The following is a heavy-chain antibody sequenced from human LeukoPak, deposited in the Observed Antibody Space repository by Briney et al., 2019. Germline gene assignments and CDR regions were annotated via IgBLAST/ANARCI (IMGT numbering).Heavy chain of an antibody. D-gene: IGHD3-22*01. CDR3: ARASSGYYYYYYYGMDV. J-gene: IGHJ6*02. CDR1: GGSIRSSDW. Sequence: SETLSLTCAVSGGSIRSSDWWSWVRQPPGKGLEWIGSIYYSGSTCYNPSLKSRVTISVDTSKNQFSLKLSSVTAADTAVYYCARASSGYYYYYYYGMDVWGQGTTVTVSS. CDR2: IYYSGST. V-gene: IGHV4-4*02.